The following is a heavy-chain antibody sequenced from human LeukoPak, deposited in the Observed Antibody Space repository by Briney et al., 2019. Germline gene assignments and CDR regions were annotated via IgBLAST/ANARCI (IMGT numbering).Heavy chain of an antibody. J-gene: IGHJ6*02. V-gene: IGHV4-30-2*01. D-gene: IGHD3-10*01. CDR3: ARDFNGSKNNGVYQYYGMDV. CDR2: IYHSGST. Sequence: PSETLSLTCAVSGGSISSGGYSWSWIRQPPGKGLEWIGYIYHSGSTYYNPSLKSRVTISVDRSKNQFSLKLSSVTAADTAVYYCARDFNGSKNNGVYQYYGMDVWGQGTTV. CDR1: GGSISSGGYS.